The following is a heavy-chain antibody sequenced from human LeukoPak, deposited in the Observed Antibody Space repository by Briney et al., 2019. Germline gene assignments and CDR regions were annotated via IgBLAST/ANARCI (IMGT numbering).Heavy chain of an antibody. Sequence: SETLSLTCTVSGGSISSYYWSWIRQPAGKGLEWIGRVYTSGSTNYNPSLKSRVTMSVDTSKNQFSLKLSSVTAADTAVYYCARQEGYFCSGGSCYSYYMDVWGKGTTVTISS. V-gene: IGHV4-4*07. CDR1: GGSISSYY. CDR2: VYTSGST. D-gene: IGHD2-15*01. J-gene: IGHJ6*03. CDR3: ARQEGYFCSGGSCYSYYMDV.